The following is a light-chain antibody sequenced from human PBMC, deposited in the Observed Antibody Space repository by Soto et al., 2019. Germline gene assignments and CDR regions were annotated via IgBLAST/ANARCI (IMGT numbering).Light chain of an antibody. CDR1: SSDVGGYNY. Sequence: QSALTQPASVSGSPGQSITISCTGTSSDVGGYNYVSWYQQHPGKAPKLMIYDVSNRPSGVSNRFSGSKSGNTASLTISGLQADDEADYYCSSYTSSSTSYVFGAGTQLTVL. J-gene: IGLJ1*01. CDR3: SSYTSSSTSYV. V-gene: IGLV2-14*01. CDR2: DVS.